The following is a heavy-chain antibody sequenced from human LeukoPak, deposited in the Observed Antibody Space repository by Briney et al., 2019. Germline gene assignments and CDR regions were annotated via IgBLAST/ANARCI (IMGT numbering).Heavy chain of an antibody. V-gene: IGHV3-7*05. CDR1: GFTFSKYG. CDR3: ARDHQPRGTFGY. J-gene: IGHJ4*02. CDR2: IKQDGSEK. Sequence: GGSQRVASPASGFTFSKYGLGGARQAPEKGLEWVASIKQDGSEKYYVDSVKGRFTISRDNAKNSLYLQMNSLRAEDTALYYWARDHQPRGTFGYWGQGILVTVSS. D-gene: IGHD2-15*01.